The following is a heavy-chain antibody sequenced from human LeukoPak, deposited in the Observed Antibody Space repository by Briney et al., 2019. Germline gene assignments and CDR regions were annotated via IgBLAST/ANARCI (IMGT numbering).Heavy chain of an antibody. CDR3: ARALPGYSSAGFDY. J-gene: IGHJ4*02. CDR2: ISAYNGNT. Sequence: ASVKVSCKASGYTFTSYGISWVRQAPGQGLEWMGWISAYNGNTNYAQKLRGRVTMTTDTSTSTAYMELRSLRSDDTAVYYCARALPGYSSAGFDYWGQGTLVTVSS. V-gene: IGHV1-18*01. CDR1: GYTFTSYG. D-gene: IGHD6-25*01.